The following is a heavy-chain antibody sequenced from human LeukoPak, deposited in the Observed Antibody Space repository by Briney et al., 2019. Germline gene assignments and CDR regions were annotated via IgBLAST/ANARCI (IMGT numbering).Heavy chain of an antibody. V-gene: IGHV3-21*01. CDR2: ISSSSYI. J-gene: IGHJ4*02. CDR3: ARDLSVAAAVHFDY. D-gene: IGHD6-13*01. CDR1: GFTFTTFT. Sequence: GGSLRLSCAVSGFTFTTFTMNWVRQAPGKGLEWVSFISSSSYIYYADSVKGRFTISRDNAKNSLYLQMNSLRAEDTAVYYCARDLSVAAAVHFDYWGQGTLVTVSS.